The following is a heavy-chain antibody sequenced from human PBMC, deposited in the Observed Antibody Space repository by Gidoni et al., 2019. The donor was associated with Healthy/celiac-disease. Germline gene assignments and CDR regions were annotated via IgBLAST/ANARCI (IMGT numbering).Heavy chain of an antibody. J-gene: IGHJ4*02. Sequence: QVQLQESGPGLVKPSETLSLTCTVSGGSISSYYWRWIRQPPGKGLEWIGYIYYSGSTNYNPSLKSRVTISVDTSKNQFSLKLSSVTAADTAVYYCAREEYYYDSSGYYRSPIIDYWGQGTLVTVSS. V-gene: IGHV4-59*01. CDR1: GGSISSYY. CDR3: AREEYYYDSSGYYRSPIIDY. D-gene: IGHD3-22*01. CDR2: IYYSGST.